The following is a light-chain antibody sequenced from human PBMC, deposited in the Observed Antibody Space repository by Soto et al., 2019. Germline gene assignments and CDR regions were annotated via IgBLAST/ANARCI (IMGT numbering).Light chain of an antibody. CDR1: SSDVGGYNY. Sequence: QSALTQFPSASGSPGQSVTISCTGTSSDVGGYNYVSWYQHHPGKAPKFMIYEVSKRPSGVPDRFSGSKSGNTASLTVSGLQAEDEADYYCSSYAGSNNLVFGRGTKLTVL. V-gene: IGLV2-8*01. J-gene: IGLJ3*02. CDR2: EVS. CDR3: SSYAGSNNLV.